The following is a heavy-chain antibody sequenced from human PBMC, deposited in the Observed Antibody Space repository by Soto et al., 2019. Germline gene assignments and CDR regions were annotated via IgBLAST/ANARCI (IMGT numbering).Heavy chain of an antibody. CDR1: GYSFTSYW. V-gene: IGHV5-10-1*01. CDR2: IDPSDSYT. Sequence: GESLKISCKGSGYSFTSYWISWVRQMPGKGLEWMGRIDPSDSYTNDSPSFQGHVPISADKSISTAYLQWSSLKASDTAMYYCASRTIAAAGNYYYYGMDVWGQGTTVTVSS. D-gene: IGHD6-13*01. J-gene: IGHJ6*02. CDR3: ASRTIAAAGNYYYYGMDV.